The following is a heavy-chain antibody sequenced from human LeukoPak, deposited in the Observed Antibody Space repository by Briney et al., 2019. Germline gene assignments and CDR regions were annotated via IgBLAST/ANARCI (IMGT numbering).Heavy chain of an antibody. D-gene: IGHD1-26*01. CDR1: GFTFSSAW. J-gene: IGHJ4*02. V-gene: IGHV3-7*01. CDR2: INQGGTVT. CDR3: ARDHHFGALDF. Sequence: PGGSLRPSCTPSGFTFSSAWMTWVRPAPGKGLEWLGNINQGGTVTNYVESVKGRFSISRDNAKNTMYLQMSSLRVEDTAVYYCARDHHFGALDFWGQGTLVTVSS.